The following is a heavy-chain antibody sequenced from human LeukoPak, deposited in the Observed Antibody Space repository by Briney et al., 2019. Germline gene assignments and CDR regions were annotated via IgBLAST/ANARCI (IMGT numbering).Heavy chain of an antibody. D-gene: IGHD6-6*01. CDR2: IYYSGST. J-gene: IGHJ4*02. CDR1: GASISSYY. Sequence: SETLCLTCTVSGASISSYYWSWVRQPPGKGLEWIGYIYYSGSTNYNPSLKSRVTMSVDTSKTQFSLKLSSVTAADTAVYYCAREKWGSSSNWGQGALVTVSS. V-gene: IGHV4-59*01. CDR3: AREKWGSSSN.